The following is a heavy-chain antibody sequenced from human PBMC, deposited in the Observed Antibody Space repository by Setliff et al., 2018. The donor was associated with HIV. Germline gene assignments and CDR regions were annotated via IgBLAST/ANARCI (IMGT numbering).Heavy chain of an antibody. CDR1: GYTFTGHY. CDR3: AKADVLLCDF. D-gene: IGHD3-16*01. J-gene: IGHJ4*02. V-gene: IGHV1-2*02. CDR2: IDPKSGDT. Sequence: ASVKVSCKTSGYTFTGHYLHWVRQAPGQGLEWMGWIDPKSGDTSYAQKFQGRVTFTSDTSVSTAYMDLTTLSSADTAIYYCAKADVLLCDFWGQGTLVTVS.